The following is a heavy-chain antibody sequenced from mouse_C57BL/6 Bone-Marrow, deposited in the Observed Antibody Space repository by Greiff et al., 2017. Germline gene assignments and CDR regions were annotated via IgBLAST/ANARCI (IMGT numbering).Heavy chain of an antibody. CDR3: AREDYYYGSSSWFAY. D-gene: IGHD1-1*01. J-gene: IGHJ3*01. CDR1: GYTFTSYW. V-gene: IGHV1-69*01. CDR2: IDPSDSYT. Sequence: QVQLQQPGAELVMPGASVKLSCKASGYTFTSYWMYWVKQRPGQGLEWIGEIDPSDSYTNYNQKFKGKSTLTVDKSSSTAYMQLSSLTSEDSAVYYCAREDYYYGSSSWFAYWGKGTLVTVSA.